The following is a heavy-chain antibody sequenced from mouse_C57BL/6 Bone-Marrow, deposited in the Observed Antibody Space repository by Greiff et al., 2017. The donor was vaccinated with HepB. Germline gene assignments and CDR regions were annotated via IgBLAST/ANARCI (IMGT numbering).Heavy chain of an antibody. J-gene: IGHJ3*01. D-gene: IGHD2-12*01. CDR3: ASVLLSWFAY. CDR2: IDPSDSET. CDR1: GYNFTSYW. V-gene: IGHV1-52*01. Sequence: QVQLQQPGAELVRPGSSVKLSCKASGYNFTSYWMHWVKQRPIQGLEWIGNIDPSDSETNYNQKFKDKATLTVDKSSSTAYMQLSSLTSEDSAVYYCASVLLSWFAYWGQGTLVTVSA.